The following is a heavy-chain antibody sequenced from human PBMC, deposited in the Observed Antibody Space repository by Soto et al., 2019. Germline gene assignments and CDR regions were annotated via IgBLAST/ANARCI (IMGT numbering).Heavy chain of an antibody. D-gene: IGHD5-12*01. CDR1: GFTFSSYA. CDR2: ITGSGGST. V-gene: IGHV3-23*01. J-gene: IGHJ4*02. CDR3: TNLPRASFDH. Sequence: EVQLLESGGGLVQPGGSLRLSCAASGFTFSSYAMSWVRQAPGKGLEWVSGITGSGGSTYYADSVKGRFTISRDNSKNTLYLQMNSLRAEDTALYYCTNLPRASFDHWGQGTLVTVSS.